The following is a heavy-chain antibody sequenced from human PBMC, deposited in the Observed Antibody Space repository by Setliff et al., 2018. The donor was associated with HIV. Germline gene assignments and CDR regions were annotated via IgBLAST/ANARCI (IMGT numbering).Heavy chain of an antibody. Sequence: GASVKVSCKASGDTFSNYAISWVRQAPGQGLEWMGGIIPIFGTANYAQKFEGRVTITAEKSTSTAYMEVNSLRFEDTAVYYCARVFYYSAGSYSLDYWGQETLVTVSS. D-gene: IGHD3-10*01. J-gene: IGHJ4*01. CDR3: ARVFYYSAGSYSLDY. V-gene: IGHV1-69*06. CDR2: IIPIFGTA. CDR1: GDTFSNYA.